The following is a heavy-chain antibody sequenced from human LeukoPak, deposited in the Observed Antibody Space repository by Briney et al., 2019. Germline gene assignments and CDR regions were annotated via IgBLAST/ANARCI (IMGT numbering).Heavy chain of an antibody. D-gene: IGHD6-19*01. V-gene: IGHV4-39*01. CDR3: ARQQWLANFDY. J-gene: IGHJ4*02. CDR2: IYYSGST. Sequence: SETLSLTCTVSGGSISSSSYYWGWIRQPPGKGLEWIGSIYYSGSTYYNPSLKSRVTISVDASKNQYSLKLSPVTAADTAVYYCARQQWLANFDYWGQGTLVTVSS. CDR1: GGSISSSSYY.